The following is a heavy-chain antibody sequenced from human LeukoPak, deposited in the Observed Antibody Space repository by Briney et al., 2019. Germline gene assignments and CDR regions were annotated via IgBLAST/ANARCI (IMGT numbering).Heavy chain of an antibody. Sequence: GGSLRLSCAASGFTFNRHVMTWVRQAPGKGLEWVSAISGSGSTTYYADSVQGRSTISRDKSANMVYLQMSSLSAEDTALYYCARARGATREGFDYWGQGTLITVSS. D-gene: IGHD1-26*01. CDR2: ISGSGSTT. J-gene: IGHJ4*01. CDR3: ARARGATREGFDY. CDR1: GFTFNRHV. V-gene: IGHV3-23*01.